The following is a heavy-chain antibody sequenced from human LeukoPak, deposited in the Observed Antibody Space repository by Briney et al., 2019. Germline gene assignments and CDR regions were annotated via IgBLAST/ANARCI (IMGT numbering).Heavy chain of an antibody. Sequence: PGGSLSLSCAASGFPFSSDYMSGVRQAPGKGLEWVSVIYSGGSTYYADSVKGRFTISRDNSKNTLYLQMNSLRAEDTAVYYCARGGTGYWGQGTLVTVSS. V-gene: IGHV3-53*01. CDR3: ARGGTGY. CDR1: GFPFSSDY. J-gene: IGHJ4*02. CDR2: IYSGGST.